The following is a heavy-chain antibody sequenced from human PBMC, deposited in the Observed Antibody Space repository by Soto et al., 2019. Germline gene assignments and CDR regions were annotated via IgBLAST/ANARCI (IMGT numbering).Heavy chain of an antibody. J-gene: IGHJ5*02. CDR2: MSHSGRT. Sequence: PSETLSLTCAVYGGFVSSGNYYWSWIRQPPGKGLEWIGEMSHSGRTHFNPSLKSLVTISVDTSKNQFSLKLSSVTAADTAVYYCARTRYYYGSGSYYNWFDPWGQGTLVTVSS. CDR1: GGFVSSGNYY. D-gene: IGHD3-10*01. CDR3: ARTRYYYGSGSYYNWFDP. V-gene: IGHV4-61*01.